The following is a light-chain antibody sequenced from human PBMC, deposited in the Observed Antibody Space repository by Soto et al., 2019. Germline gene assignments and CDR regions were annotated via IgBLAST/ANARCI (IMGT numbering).Light chain of an antibody. Sequence: EIVSTQSPCSQSLSPGARATLSCRASQSVRGSYLAWYQQKPGQAPRLLIYGASSRATGIPDRFSGSVSGTDFTLTISRLEPEDSAVYYCQQYGDSPLTVGGGTKVDIK. CDR3: QQYGDSPLT. CDR1: QSVRGSY. J-gene: IGKJ4*01. V-gene: IGKV3-20*01. CDR2: GAS.